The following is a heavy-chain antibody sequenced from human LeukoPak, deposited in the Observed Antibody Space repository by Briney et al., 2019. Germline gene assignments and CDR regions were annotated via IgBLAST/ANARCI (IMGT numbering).Heavy chain of an antibody. D-gene: IGHD3-16*01. CDR3: ARVGGLAFDI. V-gene: IGHV3-21*01. CDR2: IRSSSSYI. CDR1: GFTFSSYS. J-gene: IGHJ3*02. Sequence: GGSLRLSCAASGFTFSSYSMNWVRQAPGQGLEWVSSIRSSSSYIYYADSVKGRFTISRDNAEHSLYLPMNSLRAEHTAVYYCARVGGLAFDIWGQGTMVTVSS.